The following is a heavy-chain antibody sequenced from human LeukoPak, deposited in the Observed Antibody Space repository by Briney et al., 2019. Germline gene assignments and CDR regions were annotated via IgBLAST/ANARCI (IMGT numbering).Heavy chain of an antibody. CDR1: GFTVSSNY. D-gene: IGHD4-17*01. CDR2: IYSGGST. V-gene: IGHV3-66*01. CDR3: AREYTGTSFAGAFDY. Sequence: GGSLRLSCAASGFTVSSNYMSWVRQAPGKGLEWVSVIYSGGSTYYADSVKGRFTISRDNSKNTLYLQMNSLRAEDTAVYYCAREYTGTSFAGAFDYWGQGTLVTVSS. J-gene: IGHJ4*02.